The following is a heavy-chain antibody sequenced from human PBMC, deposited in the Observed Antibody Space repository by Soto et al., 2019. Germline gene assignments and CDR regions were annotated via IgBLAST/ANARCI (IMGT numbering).Heavy chain of an antibody. J-gene: IGHJ4*02. V-gene: IGHV4-34*01. CDR3: ARGLYCSGGSCYSYYFDY. Sequence: SETLSLTCAVYGGSFSGYYWSWIRQPPGKGLEWIGEINHSGSTNYNPSLKSRVTISVDTSKNQFSLKLSSVTAADTAVYYCARGLYCSGGSCYSYYFDYWGQGTLVTVSS. CDR2: INHSGST. CDR1: GGSFSGYY. D-gene: IGHD2-15*01.